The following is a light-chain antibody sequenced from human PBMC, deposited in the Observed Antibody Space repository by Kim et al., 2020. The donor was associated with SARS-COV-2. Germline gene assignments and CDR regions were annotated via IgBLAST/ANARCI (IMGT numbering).Light chain of an antibody. CDR3: MQRIAFPYS. Sequence: PAATSCRSRPRPLNTEGGHICFDWYLQKPGQSSQLLIYAISCRVPGVPDRFSDSGSGTAFTLKISRGEADDVRIFYCMQRIAFPYSSGQGTKLEI. J-gene: IGKJ2*03. V-gene: IGKV2-40*01. CDR2: AIS. CDR1: PRPLNTEGGHIC.